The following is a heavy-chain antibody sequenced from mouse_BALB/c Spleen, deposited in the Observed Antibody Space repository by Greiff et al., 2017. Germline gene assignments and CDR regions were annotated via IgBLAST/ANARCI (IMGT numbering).Heavy chain of an antibody. CDR1: GYTFTDYV. Sequence: QVQLQQSGPELVKPGASVKMSCKASGYTFTDYVISWVKQRTGQGLEWIGEIYPGSGSTYYNEKFKGKATLTADKSSNTAYMQLSSLTSEDSAVYFCARLNYYFDYWGQGTTLTVSS. J-gene: IGHJ2*01. V-gene: IGHV1-81*01. CDR3: ARLNYYFDY. CDR2: IYPGSGST.